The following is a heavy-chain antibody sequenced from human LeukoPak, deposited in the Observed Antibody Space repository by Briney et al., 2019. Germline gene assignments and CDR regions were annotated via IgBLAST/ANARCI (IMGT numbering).Heavy chain of an antibody. D-gene: IGHD3-22*01. CDR3: AKATLGYYYDSSGYINDY. J-gene: IGHJ4*02. CDR2: IKQDGSEK. Sequence: GGSLRLSCAASGVTFTSFNMNWVRQAPGKGLEWVANIKQDGSEKYYVDSVKGRFTISRDSAKNSLYLQMNSLRAEDTAVYYCAKATLGYYYDSSGYINDYWGQGTLVTVSS. V-gene: IGHV3-7*03. CDR1: GVTFTSFN.